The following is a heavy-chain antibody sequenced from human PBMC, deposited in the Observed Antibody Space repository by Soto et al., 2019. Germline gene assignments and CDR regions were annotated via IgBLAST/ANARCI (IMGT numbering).Heavy chain of an antibody. CDR3: ARDQGVGDFWSGYYLYYYYGMDV. Sequence: SETLSLTCTVSGGSVSSGSYYWSWIRQPPGKGLEWIGYIYYSGSTNYNPSLKSRVTISVDTSKNQFSLKLSSVTAADTAVYYCARDQGVGDFWSGYYLYYYYGMDVWGQGTTVTVSS. CDR2: IYYSGST. J-gene: IGHJ6*02. V-gene: IGHV4-61*01. CDR1: GGSVSSGSYY. D-gene: IGHD3-3*01.